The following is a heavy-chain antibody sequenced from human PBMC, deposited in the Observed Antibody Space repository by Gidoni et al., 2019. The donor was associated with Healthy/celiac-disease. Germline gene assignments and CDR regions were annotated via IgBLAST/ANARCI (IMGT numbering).Heavy chain of an antibody. CDR2: ISSSSSYI. Sequence: EVRLVESGGGLVKPGGSLRLSCAASGFTFSSYSMNWVRQAPGKGLEWVSSISSSSSYIYYADSVKGRFTISRDNAKNSLYLQMNSLRAEDTAVYYCARDDRIMVRGVITFDYWGQGTLVTVSS. CDR1: GFTFSSYS. V-gene: IGHV3-21*01. CDR3: ARDDRIMVRGVITFDY. D-gene: IGHD3-10*01. J-gene: IGHJ4*02.